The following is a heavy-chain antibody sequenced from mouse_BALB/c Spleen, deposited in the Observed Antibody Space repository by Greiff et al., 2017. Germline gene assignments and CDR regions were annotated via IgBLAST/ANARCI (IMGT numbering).Heavy chain of an antibody. J-gene: IGHJ2*01. D-gene: IGHD2-3*01. CDR1: GFTFSSFG. CDR3: ARDGGFDY. CDR2: ISSGSSTI. V-gene: IGHV5-17*02. Sequence: EVQLVESGGGLVQPGGSRKLSCAASGFTFSSFGMHWVRQAPEKGLEWVAYISSGSSTIYYADTVKGRFTISRDNPKNTLFLQMTSLRSEDTAMYYCARDGGFDYWGQGTTLTVSS.